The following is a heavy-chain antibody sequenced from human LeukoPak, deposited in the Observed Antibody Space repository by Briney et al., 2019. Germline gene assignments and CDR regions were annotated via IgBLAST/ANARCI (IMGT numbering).Heavy chain of an antibody. CDR3: ATARNFRFEY. Sequence: GGSLRLSCATSGLTFRTTCMHWVRQAPGKGLMWVSRMNGERTTIEYAGSVKGRFTVSRDYAKNTLFLQMNNLRTEDTALYFCATARNFRFEYWGQGSLVIVSA. CDR1: GLTFRTTC. CDR2: MNGERTTI. J-gene: IGHJ4*02. V-gene: IGHV3-74*03. D-gene: IGHD1-7*01.